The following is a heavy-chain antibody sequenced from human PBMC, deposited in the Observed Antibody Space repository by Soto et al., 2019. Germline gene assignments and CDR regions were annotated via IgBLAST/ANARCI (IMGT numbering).Heavy chain of an antibody. CDR2: IIPIFGTA. CDR1: GGTFSSYA. D-gene: IGHD5-12*01. V-gene: IGHV1-69*13. J-gene: IGHJ5*02. Sequence: SVKVSCKASGGTFSSYAISWVRQAPGQGLEWMGGIIPIFGTANYAQKFQGRVTITADESTSTAYMGLSSLRSEDTAVYYCARNHVEMATKGWFDPWGQGTLVTVSS. CDR3: ARNHVEMATKGWFDP.